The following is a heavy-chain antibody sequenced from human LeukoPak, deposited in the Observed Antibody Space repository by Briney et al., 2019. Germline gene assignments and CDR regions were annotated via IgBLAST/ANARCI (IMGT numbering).Heavy chain of an antibody. CDR1: GYTFTSYD. Sequence: ASVKVSCKASGYTFTSYDINWVRQATGQGLEWMGWMNPNSGNTGYAQKFQGRATMTRNTSISTAYMELSSLRSEDTAVYYCARFNYGYYYYGMDVWGQGTTVTVSS. CDR3: ARFNYGYYYYGMDV. D-gene: IGHD4-17*01. J-gene: IGHJ6*02. CDR2: MNPNSGNT. V-gene: IGHV1-8*01.